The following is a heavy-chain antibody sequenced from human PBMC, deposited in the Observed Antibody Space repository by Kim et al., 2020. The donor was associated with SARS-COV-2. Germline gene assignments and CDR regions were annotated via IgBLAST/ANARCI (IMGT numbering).Heavy chain of an antibody. CDR3: TRGEQLVPNYYYGMDV. J-gene: IGHJ6*02. V-gene: IGHV1-69*01. D-gene: IGHD6-13*01. Sequence: KFQGRVTITADESTSTAYMELSSLRSEDTAVYYCTRGEQLVPNYYYGMDVWGQGTTVTVSS.